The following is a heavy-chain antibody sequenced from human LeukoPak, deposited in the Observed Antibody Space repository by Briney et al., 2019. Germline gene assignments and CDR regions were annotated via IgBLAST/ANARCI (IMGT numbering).Heavy chain of an antibody. CDR1: IRSICTPY. V-gene: IGHV4-59*11. D-gene: IGHD3-3*01. CDR3: ASGTVFGVITPQYFHY. Sequence: SETLSLTCSVSIRSICTPYWHWVRQSPGKGLEWIGFVFYGGVTNYNPSLKSRVTISLDTSKNQFSLKLTSVTAADTAVYYCASGTVFGVITPQYFHYWGQGTRVTVSS. J-gene: IGHJ4*02. CDR2: VFYGGVT.